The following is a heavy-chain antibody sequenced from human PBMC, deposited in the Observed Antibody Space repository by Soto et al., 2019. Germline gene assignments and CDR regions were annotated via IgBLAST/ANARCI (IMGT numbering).Heavy chain of an antibody. Sequence: ASVKVSCKASGYALTGYYMHWVRQAPGQGLEWMGWINPNSGGTNYAQKFQGWVTMTRDTSISTAYMELSRLRSDDTAVYYCARGDYGDYPSWFDPWGQGTLVTVS. CDR3: ARGDYGDYPSWFDP. D-gene: IGHD4-17*01. CDR1: GYALTGYY. J-gene: IGHJ5*02. CDR2: INPNSGGT. V-gene: IGHV1-2*04.